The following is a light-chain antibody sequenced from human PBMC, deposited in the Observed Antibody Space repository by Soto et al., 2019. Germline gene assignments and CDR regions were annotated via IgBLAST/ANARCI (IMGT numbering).Light chain of an antibody. J-gene: IGKJ5*01. V-gene: IGKV3-15*01. Sequence: EIVLTQDPGTLSLSRGGSATGSCRASQTVSSYLAWYQQKPGQAHRLLIYGASTRATGIPARFSGSGSGTEFTLTINSLQSEESAVYYCKQHNQWPITVGQGTRLEIK. CDR2: GAS. CDR1: QTVSSY. CDR3: KQHNQWPIT.